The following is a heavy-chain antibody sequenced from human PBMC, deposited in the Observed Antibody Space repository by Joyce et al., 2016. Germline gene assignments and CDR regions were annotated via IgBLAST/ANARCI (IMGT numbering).Heavy chain of an antibody. D-gene: IGHD1-26*01. CDR2: MTTDGKEK. Sequence: QVQLVESGGGGVQPGGSLRLSCVASGLTFGAYGMHWVRQAPGKGLEWVAFMTTDGKEKYYADSVKGRLTISRDNSKSTLYAQMNSLRVEDTAVYYCARDGSHYEVDDWGQGTLVTVSS. CDR3: ARDGSHYEVDD. CDR1: GLTFGAYG. V-gene: IGHV3-30*02. J-gene: IGHJ4*02.